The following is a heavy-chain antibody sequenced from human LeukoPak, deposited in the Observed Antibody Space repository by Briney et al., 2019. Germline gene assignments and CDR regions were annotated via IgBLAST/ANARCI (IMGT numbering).Heavy chain of an antibody. Sequence: GGSLRLSCVAPGFTFSDYFMSWMRQAPGKGLEWLSFINSEGNNIYYADSVKGRFTISRDNARNTLYLEMNSLRMEDTAKYYCATSRVFDHWGQGTLVTVSS. CDR1: GFTFSDYF. V-gene: IGHV3-11*04. CDR2: INSEGNNI. J-gene: IGHJ4*02. CDR3: ATSRVFDH.